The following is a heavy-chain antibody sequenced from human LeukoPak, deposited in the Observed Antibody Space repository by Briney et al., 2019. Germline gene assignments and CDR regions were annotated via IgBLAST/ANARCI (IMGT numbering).Heavy chain of an antibody. CDR2: IKQDGSEK. J-gene: IGHJ4*02. CDR1: GFRLTNYW. D-gene: IGHD6-13*01. Sequence: PGGSLRLSCAASGFRLTNYWMSWVRQAPGKGLEWVANIKQDGSEKDYVDSMKGRFTISRDNAKNSVYLQVNSLRAEDTAVYYCARIGYSSSSFDYWGQGTLVTVSS. V-gene: IGHV3-7*01. CDR3: ARIGYSSSSFDY.